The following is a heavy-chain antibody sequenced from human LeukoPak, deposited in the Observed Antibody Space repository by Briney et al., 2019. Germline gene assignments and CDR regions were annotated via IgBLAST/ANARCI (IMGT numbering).Heavy chain of an antibody. CDR1: GGSFSPYY. J-gene: IGHJ4*02. D-gene: IGHD2-21*02. Sequence: SETLSLTCAVYGGSFSPYYWSWIRQPPGKGLEWIGEINHSGSTNYNPSLKSRVTISVDTSKNQFSLRLSSVTAADTAVYYCARGGFYCGGDCYVDYWGKGTLVTVSS. CDR2: INHSGST. V-gene: IGHV4-34*01. CDR3: ARGGFYCGGDCYVDY.